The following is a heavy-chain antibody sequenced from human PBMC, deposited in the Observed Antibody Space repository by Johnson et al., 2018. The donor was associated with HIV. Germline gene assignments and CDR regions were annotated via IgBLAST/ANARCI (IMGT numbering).Heavy chain of an antibody. CDR2: IKSKTDGGTT. CDR3: TPDCYNWGGAFDI. V-gene: IGHV3-15*01. CDR1: GFTFNNAW. Sequence: VQVVESGGGLVKPGGSLRVSCAASGFTFNNAWMSWVRQAPGKGLEWIGRIKSKTDGGTTDYAAPVKGRFTISRDDSKNTLYLQMNSLKTEDTAVYYCTPDCYNWGGAFDIWGQGTMVTVSS. J-gene: IGHJ3*02. D-gene: IGHD5-24*01.